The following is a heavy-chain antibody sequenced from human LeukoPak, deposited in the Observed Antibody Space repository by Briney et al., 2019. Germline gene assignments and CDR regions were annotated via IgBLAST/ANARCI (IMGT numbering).Heavy chain of an antibody. J-gene: IGHJ4*02. CDR2: IWYDGSNK. Sequence: PGGSLRLSCAASGFTFSNYGMHWVRQAPGKGLEWVALIWYDGSNKYYADSVKGRFTISRDNSKNTLYLQMNSLRAEDTAVYFRAREKDTAMVFDYWGQGTLVTVSS. CDR3: AREKDTAMVFDY. V-gene: IGHV3-33*01. D-gene: IGHD5-18*01. CDR1: GFTFSNYG.